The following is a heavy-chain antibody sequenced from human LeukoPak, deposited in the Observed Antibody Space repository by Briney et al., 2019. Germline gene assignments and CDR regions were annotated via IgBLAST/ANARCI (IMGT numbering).Heavy chain of an antibody. D-gene: IGHD2-2*01. V-gene: IGHV3-30-3*01. CDR2: ISYDGSNK. CDR3: ATNVVPAFPSAGGKYYYYYYGMDV. Sequence: QPRRSLRLSCAASGFTFSSYAMHWVRQAPGKGLEWVAVISYDGSNKYYADSVKGRFTISRDNSKNTLYLQMNSLRAEDTAVYYCATNVVPAFPSAGGKYYYYYYGMDVWGQGTTVTVSS. CDR1: GFTFSSYA. J-gene: IGHJ6*02.